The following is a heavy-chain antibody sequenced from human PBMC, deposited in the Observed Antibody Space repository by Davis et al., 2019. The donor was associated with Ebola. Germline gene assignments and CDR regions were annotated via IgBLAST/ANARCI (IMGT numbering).Heavy chain of an antibody. V-gene: IGHV3-20*04. D-gene: IGHD6-25*01. CDR3: AKSAAPFDY. Sequence: PGGSLRLSCAASGFKFEDFGMNWVRQAPGKGLEWVAGINWNGANLGYVDPVKGRFTISRDNAKNSLYLQMNSLRAKDTAVYYCAKSAAPFDYWGQGTLVTVSS. J-gene: IGHJ4*02. CDR2: INWNGANL. CDR1: GFKFEDFG.